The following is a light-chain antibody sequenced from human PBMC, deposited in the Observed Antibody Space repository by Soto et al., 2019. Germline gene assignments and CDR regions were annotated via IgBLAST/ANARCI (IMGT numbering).Light chain of an antibody. V-gene: IGLV3-1*01. J-gene: IGLJ1*01. CDR2: QDS. CDR3: QAWVSSTVV. Sequence: SYELTQPPSVSVSPGQTASITCSGDKLGDKYACWYQQKPGQSPVLVIYQDSKRPSGIPERFSGSNSGNTATLTISGTQAMDEADYYCQAWVSSTVVFGTWTQLTVL. CDR1: KLGDKY.